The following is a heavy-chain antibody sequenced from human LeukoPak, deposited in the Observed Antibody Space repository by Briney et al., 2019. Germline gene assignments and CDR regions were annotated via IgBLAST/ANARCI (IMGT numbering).Heavy chain of an antibody. Sequence: VGSLRLSCAASGFAFSSFDMLWVRQSPRKGLEWVARILTNGDTDYGASVEGRFTISRENAKSYVYLQMNSLRDGDTAVYYCARDRFGERTFEKRGQGTMVTVSS. V-gene: IGHV3-13*01. J-gene: IGHJ3*01. CDR3: ARDRFGERTFEK. CDR2: ILTNGDT. CDR1: GFAFSSFD. D-gene: IGHD3-10*01.